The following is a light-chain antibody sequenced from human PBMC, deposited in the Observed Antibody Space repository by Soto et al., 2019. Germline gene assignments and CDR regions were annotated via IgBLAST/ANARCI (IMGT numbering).Light chain of an antibody. CDR2: GAY. CDR1: QSISSE. V-gene: IGKV3-15*01. J-gene: IGKJ2*01. Sequence: EIVMRQSPANLSVSPGESATLSCRASQSISSELAWYQQKPGQPPRLLIYGAYTRATGVPARFTGSGSGSDFTLTISGLQSEDFPVYYCQQGHNWPLTFGQGTRLEI. CDR3: QQGHNWPLT.